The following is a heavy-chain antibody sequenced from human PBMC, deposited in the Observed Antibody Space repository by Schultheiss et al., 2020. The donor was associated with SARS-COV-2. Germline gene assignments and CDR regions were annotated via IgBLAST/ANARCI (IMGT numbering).Heavy chain of an antibody. CDR3: ARLRGTSAAGNMDV. D-gene: IGHD6-13*01. CDR1: GYSFSNYW. CDR2: IWPGDSDA. V-gene: IGHV5-51*01. Sequence: GGSLRLSCKGSGYSFSNYWIAWVCQKPGKGLEWVGIIWPGDSDARYSPSFQGQVTISADKSIGTAYLQWNNLKASDTAMYYCARLRGTSAAGNMDVWGQGTTVTVSS. J-gene: IGHJ6*02.